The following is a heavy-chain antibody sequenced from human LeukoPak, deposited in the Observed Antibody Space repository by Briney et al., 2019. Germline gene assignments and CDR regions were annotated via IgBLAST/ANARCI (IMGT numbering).Heavy chain of an antibody. CDR1: GFTFSSHA. Sequence: GGSLRLSCAASGFTFSSHAMSWVRQAPGKGLEWVSAISGSGGSTYYADSVRGRFTISRDNSKNTLYLQMNSLRAEDTAVYYCAKDLELVLGWFDPWGQGTLVTVSS. CDR2: ISGSGGST. J-gene: IGHJ5*02. V-gene: IGHV3-23*01. D-gene: IGHD6-13*01. CDR3: AKDLELVLGWFDP.